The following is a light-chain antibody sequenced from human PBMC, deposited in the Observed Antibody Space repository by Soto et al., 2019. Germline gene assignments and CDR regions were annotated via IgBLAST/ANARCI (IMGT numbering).Light chain of an antibody. J-gene: IGLJ2*01. Sequence: QSVLTQPASVSGSPGQPITISCSGSTSDIGAYNYVSWYQQHPGKAPKLLIYDVSYRPSGISDRFSGSKSGNTASLTISGLQPEDEADYYCSSYGASRIPFGGGTKVTVL. CDR2: DVS. V-gene: IGLV2-14*03. CDR3: SSYGASRIP. CDR1: TSDIGAYNY.